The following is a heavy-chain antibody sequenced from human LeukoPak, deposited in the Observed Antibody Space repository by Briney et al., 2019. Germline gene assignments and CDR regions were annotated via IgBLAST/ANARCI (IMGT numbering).Heavy chain of an antibody. V-gene: IGHV4-59*01. Sequence: PSGTLSLTCTVSGDSISNYYWSWIRQPPGKGLEWIGYIYYSGNTDYNPSLKSRVTISVDTSMNQFSLRLNSVTAADTAVYYCARYRNEALFAFDIWGQGTMVTVSS. CDR3: ARYRNEALFAFDI. J-gene: IGHJ3*02. CDR1: GDSISNYY. CDR2: IYYSGNT. D-gene: IGHD1-14*01.